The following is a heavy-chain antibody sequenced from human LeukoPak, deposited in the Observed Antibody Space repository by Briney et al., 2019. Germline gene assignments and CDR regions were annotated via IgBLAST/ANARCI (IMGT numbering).Heavy chain of an antibody. V-gene: IGHV1-69*05. CDR2: IIPIFGTA. D-gene: IGHD3-22*01. CDR3: ARDYYDSSGYYPGKAFDI. Sequence: SVKVSCKASGGTFSSYAISWVRQAPGQGLEWMGGIIPIFGTANYAQKFQGRVTITTDESTSTAYMELSSLRSEDTAVYYCARDYYDSSGYYPGKAFDIWGQGTMVTVSS. CDR1: GGTFSSYA. J-gene: IGHJ3*02.